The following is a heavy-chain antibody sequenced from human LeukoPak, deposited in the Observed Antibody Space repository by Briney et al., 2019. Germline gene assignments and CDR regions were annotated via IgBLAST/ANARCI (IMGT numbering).Heavy chain of an antibody. Sequence: PGGSLRLPCAASGFTLSNYELNWVGQAPGKRQEWVSYISSSGGTAYYAASVRGRFTISRYNGKNSLHLQMNSLRGEDTALYYCARPRATYCTNGICYIRDAFDIWGQGTTVTVSS. CDR1: GFTLSNYE. CDR3: ARPRATYCTNGICYIRDAFDI. D-gene: IGHD2-8*01. V-gene: IGHV3-48*03. CDR2: ISSSGGTA. J-gene: IGHJ3*02.